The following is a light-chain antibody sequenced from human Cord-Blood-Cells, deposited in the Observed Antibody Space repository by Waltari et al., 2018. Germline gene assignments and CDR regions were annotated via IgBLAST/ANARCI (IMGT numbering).Light chain of an antibody. CDR2: LNSDGSH. CDR3: QTWGTGIQV. V-gene: IGLV4-69*01. Sequence: QLVLTQSPSASASLGASVKLTRTLSSGHRSYAIAWTQQQPEKGPRYLMKLNSDGSHSKGDGIPDRFSGSSSGAERYLTISSLQSEDEADYYCQTWGTGIQVFGGGTKLTVL. CDR1: SGHRSYA. J-gene: IGLJ3*02.